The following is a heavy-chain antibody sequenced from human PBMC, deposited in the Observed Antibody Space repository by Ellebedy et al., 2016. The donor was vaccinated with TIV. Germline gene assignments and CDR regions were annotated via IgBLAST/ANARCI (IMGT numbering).Heavy chain of an antibody. CDR2: IIPIFGTA. CDR3: AKGVVVTAMTSPEYFRH. J-gene: IGHJ1*01. Sequence: SVKVSXXASGGTFSSYAISWVRQAPGQGLEWMGGIIPIFGTANYAQKFQGRVTITADESTSTAYMELSSLRSEDTAVYYCAKGVVVTAMTSPEYFRHWGQGTLVTVSS. V-gene: IGHV1-69*13. CDR1: GGTFSSYA. D-gene: IGHD2-21*02.